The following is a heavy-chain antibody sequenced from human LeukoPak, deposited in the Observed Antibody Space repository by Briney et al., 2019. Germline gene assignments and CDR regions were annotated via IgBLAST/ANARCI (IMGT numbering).Heavy chain of an antibody. Sequence: GRSLRLSCAVSGFTLRSYAIHWVRQAPGKGLQWVAFISYDAAVKYYADSVRGRFTVSRDSPKNTLYLQMNSLRAEDTAVYYCAKSEQRYCGGGSCPLSAFDIWGQGTMVTVSS. D-gene: IGHD2-15*01. CDR3: AKSEQRYCGGGSCPLSAFDI. CDR1: GFTLRSYA. CDR2: ISYDAAVK. V-gene: IGHV3-30-3*02. J-gene: IGHJ3*02.